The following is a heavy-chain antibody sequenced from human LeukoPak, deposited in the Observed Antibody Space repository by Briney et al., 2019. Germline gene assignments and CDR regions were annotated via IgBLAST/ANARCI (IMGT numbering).Heavy chain of an antibody. CDR1: GFTFSSYS. V-gene: IGHV3-21*01. Sequence: TGGSLRLSCAASGFTFSSYSMNWVRQAPGKGLEWFSSISSSSSYIYYADSVKGRFTISRDNAKNSLYLQMNGLRAEDTAVYYCARSSSTSPTRPILHHYMDVWGKGTTVTVSS. J-gene: IGHJ6*03. D-gene: IGHD2-2*01. CDR3: ARSSSTSPTRPILHHYMDV. CDR2: ISSSSSYI.